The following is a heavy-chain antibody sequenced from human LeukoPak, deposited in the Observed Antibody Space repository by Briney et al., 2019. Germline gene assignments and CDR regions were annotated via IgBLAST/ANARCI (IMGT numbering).Heavy chain of an antibody. J-gene: IGHJ4*02. CDR3: TRARLWSGYYTPFGY. D-gene: IGHD3-3*01. CDR2: IRSKAYGGTT. V-gene: IGHV3-49*04. Sequence: GGSLRLSCAASGFTFGDYAMSWVRQAPGKGLEWVGFIRSKAYGGTTEYAASVKGRFTISRDDSISIAYLQMNSLKTEDTAVYYCTRARLWSGYYTPFGYWGQGTLVTVSS. CDR1: GFTFGDYA.